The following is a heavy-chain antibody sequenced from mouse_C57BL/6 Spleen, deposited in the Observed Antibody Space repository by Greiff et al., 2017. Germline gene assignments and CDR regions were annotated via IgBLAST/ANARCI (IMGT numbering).Heavy chain of an antibody. J-gene: IGHJ3*01. V-gene: IGHV5-17*01. Sequence: EVQLVESGGGLVKPGGSLKLSCAASGFTFSDYGMHWVRQAPEKGLEWVAYISSGSSTIYYADTVKGRFTISRDNAKNTLFLQMTSLRSEDTAMYYCARAFYGSSYEFAYWGQGTLVTVSA. D-gene: IGHD1-1*01. CDR1: GFTFSDYG. CDR2: ISSGSSTI. CDR3: ARAFYGSSYEFAY.